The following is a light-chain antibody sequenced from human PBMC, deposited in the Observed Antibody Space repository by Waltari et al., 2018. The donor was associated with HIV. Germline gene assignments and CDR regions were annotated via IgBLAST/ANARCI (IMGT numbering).Light chain of an antibody. V-gene: IGKV3-15*01. Sequence: DRVMTPSPATLSAPPGERVTLSCRASLSVANNLAWYQQRPGQAPRLLMYDASTRATDIPTRFSGGGSGTEFTLTISSLHSEDFAVYYCQQYNNWPPAFTFGPGTKVDLK. CDR3: QQYNNWPPAFT. CDR1: LSVANN. CDR2: DAS. J-gene: IGKJ3*01.